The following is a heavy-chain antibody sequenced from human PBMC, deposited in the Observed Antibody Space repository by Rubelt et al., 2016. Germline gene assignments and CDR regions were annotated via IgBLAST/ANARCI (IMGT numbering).Heavy chain of an antibody. V-gene: IGHV4-4*02. D-gene: IGHD6-19*01. J-gene: IGHJ3*02. CDR3: ARVYSRGLETNFDS. CDR2: IYHSGST. Sequence: REIYHSGSTNYNPSLKSRVTISVDKSRNQFSLKLSSVTAADTAVFYCARVYSRGLETNFDSWGQGTKVTVS.